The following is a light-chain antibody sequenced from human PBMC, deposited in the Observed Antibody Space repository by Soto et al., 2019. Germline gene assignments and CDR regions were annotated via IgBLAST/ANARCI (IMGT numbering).Light chain of an antibody. CDR3: SSYTSSSTLLV. J-gene: IGLJ2*01. CDR2: EVS. Sequence: QYALTQPASVSGSPGQSITISCTGTSIDVGGYNYVSWYQQHPGKAPKLMIYEVSNRPSGVSNRFSGSKSGNTASLTISGLQAEDEADYYCSSYTSSSTLLVFGGGTKLTVL. CDR1: SIDVGGYNY. V-gene: IGLV2-14*01.